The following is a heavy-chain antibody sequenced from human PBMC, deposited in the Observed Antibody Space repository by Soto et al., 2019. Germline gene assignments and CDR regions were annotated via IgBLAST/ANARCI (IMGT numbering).Heavy chain of an antibody. CDR2: ISGSGGSS. Sequence: LRLSCAASGFTFTSYAMSWVRQAPGKGLEWVSAISGSGGSSYYADSVKGRFTISRDNSKNTLFLQMNSLRAEDTAIYYCAKGGSYYYDSSGYYANWGQGTLVTVSS. CDR3: AKGGSYYYDSSGYYAN. V-gene: IGHV3-23*01. J-gene: IGHJ4*02. CDR1: GFTFTSYA. D-gene: IGHD3-22*01.